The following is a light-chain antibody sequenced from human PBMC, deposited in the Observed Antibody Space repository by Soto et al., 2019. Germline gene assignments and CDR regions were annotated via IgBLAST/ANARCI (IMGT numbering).Light chain of an antibody. J-gene: IGKJ4*01. CDR3: QQSHNLPLS. CDR1: QDIDNY. V-gene: IGKV1-33*01. Sequence: DIQMTQSPSSLSASVGDRVTITCQASQDIDNYLNWYQQKPGKAPRLLIYDSSPLQTGVPSRFSGSGSGTDFTFAISSLQPEDIATYYCQQSHNLPLSFGGGTKVQI. CDR2: DSS.